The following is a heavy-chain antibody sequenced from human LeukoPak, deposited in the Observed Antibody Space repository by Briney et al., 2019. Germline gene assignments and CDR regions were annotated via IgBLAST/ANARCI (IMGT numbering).Heavy chain of an antibody. CDR3: ARGGWGVLRFLTNWFDP. CDR2: MNPNSGNT. J-gene: IGHJ5*02. D-gene: IGHD3-3*01. V-gene: IGHV1-8*01. Sequence: ASVKVSCKASGYTFTSYDINWVRQATGQGLEWMGWMNPNSGNTGYAQKFQGRVTMTRNTSISTPYMELSSLRSEDTAVYYCARGGWGVLRFLTNWFDPWGQGTLVTVSS. CDR1: GYTFTSYD.